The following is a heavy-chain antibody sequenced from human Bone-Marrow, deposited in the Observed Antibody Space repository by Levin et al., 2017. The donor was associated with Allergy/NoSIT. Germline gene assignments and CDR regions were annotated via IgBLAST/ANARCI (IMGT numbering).Heavy chain of an antibody. CDR1: GFIFTNYW. CDR3: ARQEFGDFAY. Sequence: GESLKISCAASGFIFTNYWLTWVRQAPGKGLEWVATMKPDGSEKYYVDSVKGRFIISRDNAKNSMDLQMNSLRAEDTAVYYCARQEFGDFAYWGQGTLVTVSS. V-gene: IGHV3-7*01. CDR2: MKPDGSEK. J-gene: IGHJ4*02. D-gene: IGHD3-10*01.